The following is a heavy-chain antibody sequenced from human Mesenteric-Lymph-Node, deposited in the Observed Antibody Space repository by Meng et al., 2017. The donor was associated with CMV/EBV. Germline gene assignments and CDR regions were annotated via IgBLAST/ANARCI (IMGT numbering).Heavy chain of an antibody. CDR3: AKDLAYYDFWRGSQFDY. CDR2: ISGSGGST. J-gene: IGHJ4*02. D-gene: IGHD3-3*01. Sequence: GGSLRLSCAASGFTFSSYAMSWVRQAPGKGLEWVSAISGSGGSTYYADSVKGRFTISRDSSKNTLYLQMNSLRAEDTAVYYCAKDLAYYDFWRGSQFDYWGQGTLVTVSS. V-gene: IGHV3-23*01. CDR1: GFTFSSYA.